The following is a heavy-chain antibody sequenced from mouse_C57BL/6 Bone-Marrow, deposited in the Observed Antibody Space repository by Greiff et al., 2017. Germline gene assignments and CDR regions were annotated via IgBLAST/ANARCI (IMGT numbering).Heavy chain of an antibody. J-gene: IGHJ3*01. CDR1: GFNIKDDY. Sequence: EVKLQQSGAELVRPGASVKLSCTASGFNIKDDYMHWVKQRPEQGLEWIGWIDPENGDTEYASKFQGKATITADTSSNTAYLQLSSLTSEDTAVYYCTTYDYAWFAYWGQETLVTVSA. CDR2: IDPENGDT. D-gene: IGHD2-4*01. CDR3: TTYDYAWFAY. V-gene: IGHV14-4*01.